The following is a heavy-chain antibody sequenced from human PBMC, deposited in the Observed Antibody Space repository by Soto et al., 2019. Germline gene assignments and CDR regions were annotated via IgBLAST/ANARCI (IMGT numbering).Heavy chain of an antibody. CDR3: AGGITVAGHSRAGFDI. Sequence: PSETLSLTCAVSSGSISSSNWWSWVRQPTGKGLEWIGEIYHSGGTNYNPSLKRRVTISVDKCTNQFSLKLSSVTAADTALYYCAGGITVAGHSRAGFDIWGHGTMVTVSS. J-gene: IGHJ3*02. V-gene: IGHV4-4*02. D-gene: IGHD6-19*01. CDR2: IYHSGGT. CDR1: SGSISSSNW.